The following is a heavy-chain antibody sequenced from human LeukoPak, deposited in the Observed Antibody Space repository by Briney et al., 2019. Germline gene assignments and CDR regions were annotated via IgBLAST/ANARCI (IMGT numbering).Heavy chain of an antibody. J-gene: IGHJ6*03. V-gene: IGHV3-23*01. CDR2: ISGSGGST. CDR3: AKNDYSNLGSYYYYYMDV. Sequence: GGSLRLSCAASGFTFSSYAMSWVRQAPGKGLEWVSAISGSGGSTYYADSVKGRFTISRDNSKNTLYLQMNSLRAEDTAVYYCAKNDYSNLGSYYYYYMDVWGKGTTVTVSS. CDR1: GFTFSSYA. D-gene: IGHD4-11*01.